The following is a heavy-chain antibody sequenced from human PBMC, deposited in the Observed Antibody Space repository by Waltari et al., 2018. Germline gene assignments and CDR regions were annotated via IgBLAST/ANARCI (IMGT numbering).Heavy chain of an antibody. J-gene: IGHJ4*02. V-gene: IGHV1-18*01. CDR3: ASDQKRYYGSGSYYFDY. CDR1: GYTFTSYG. D-gene: IGHD3-10*01. Sequence: QVQLVQSGAEVKKPGASVKVSCKASGYTFTSYGISWVRQAPGQGLEWMGWNSAYNGNTNYAQKLQGRVTMTTDTSTSTAYMELRSLRSDDTAVYYCASDQKRYYGSGSYYFDYWGQGTLVTVSS. CDR2: NSAYNGNT.